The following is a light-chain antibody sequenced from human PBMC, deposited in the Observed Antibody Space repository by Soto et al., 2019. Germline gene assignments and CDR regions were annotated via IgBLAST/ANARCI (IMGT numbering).Light chain of an antibody. Sequence: EIVMTQSPATLSVSPGERATLSCRASQSVSSNLAWYQQKPGQAPRRLIYGASTRATAIPARFSCSGSGTEFPLSLSSLQSEDFAVYYCQQYNNWPQTFGQGTKVEIK. CDR3: QQYNNWPQT. V-gene: IGKV3-15*01. CDR1: QSVSSN. CDR2: GAS. J-gene: IGKJ1*01.